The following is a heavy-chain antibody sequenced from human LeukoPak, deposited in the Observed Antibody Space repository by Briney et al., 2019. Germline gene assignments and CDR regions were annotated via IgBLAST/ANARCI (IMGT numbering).Heavy chain of an antibody. D-gene: IGHD5-12*01. J-gene: IGHJ6*02. V-gene: IGHV1-69*04. CDR2: IIPILGIA. CDR1: GCTFSSYA. Sequence: SVKVSCKSSGCTFSSYAISWVRQAPGQGLEWMGRIIPILGIANYAQKFQVRVTITADKSTSTAYMELSSLRSEDTAVYYCAREEEGYSGYDYNYYYGMDVWGQGTTVTVSS. CDR3: AREEEGYSGYDYNYYYGMDV.